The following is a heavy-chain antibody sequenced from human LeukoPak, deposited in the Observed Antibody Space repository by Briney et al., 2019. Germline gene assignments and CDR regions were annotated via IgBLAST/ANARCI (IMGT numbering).Heavy chain of an antibody. CDR1: GITFSSYA. J-gene: IGHJ4*02. D-gene: IGHD1-26*01. CDR2: ISGSGGST. Sequence: PGGSLRLSCAASGITFSSYAMTWVRQAPGKGLEWLSAISGSGGSTYYADPVKGRFTISRDNSRDTLYLQMNTLRAEDTAGYYCAKGGAATGYYFDYWGQGTLVTVSS. CDR3: AKGGAATGYYFDY. V-gene: IGHV3-23*01.